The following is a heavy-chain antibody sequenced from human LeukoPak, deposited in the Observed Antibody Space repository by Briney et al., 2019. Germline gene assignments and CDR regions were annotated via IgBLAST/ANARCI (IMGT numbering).Heavy chain of an antibody. J-gene: IGHJ4*02. Sequence: GSLRLSCAASGFTFSSYSMNWARQAPGKGLEWVSYISSSSSTIYYADSVKGRFTISRDNAKNSLYLQMNSLRAEDTAVYYCASHPRYYYDSSGDYWGQGTLVTVSS. D-gene: IGHD3-22*01. V-gene: IGHV3-48*01. CDR3: ASHPRYYYDSSGDY. CDR2: ISSSSSTI. CDR1: GFTFSSYS.